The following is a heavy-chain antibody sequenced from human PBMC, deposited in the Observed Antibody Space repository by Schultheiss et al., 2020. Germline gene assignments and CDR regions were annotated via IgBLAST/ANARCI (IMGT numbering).Heavy chain of an antibody. Sequence: SQTLSLTCAVYGGSFSGYYWSWIRQPPGKGLEWIGSIYYSGSTNYNPSLKSRVTISVDTSKNQFSLKLSSVTAADTAVYYCARDGGYYYYYYYMDVWGKGTTVTVAS. D-gene: IGHD3-3*01. CDR2: IYYSGST. V-gene: IGHV4-34*01. CDR3: ARDGGYYYYYYYMDV. J-gene: IGHJ6*03. CDR1: GGSFSGYY.